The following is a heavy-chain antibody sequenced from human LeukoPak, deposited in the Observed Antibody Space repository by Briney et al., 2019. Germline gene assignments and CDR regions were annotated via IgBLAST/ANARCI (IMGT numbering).Heavy chain of an antibody. CDR3: ARTGTGNYFDY. J-gene: IGHJ4*02. CDR2: ISYDGSNK. CDR1: GFTFSSYA. Sequence: TGGSLRLSCAAPGFTFSSYAMHWVRQAPGKGLEWVAVISYDGSNKYYADSVKGRFTISRDNSKNTLYLQMNSLRAEDTAVYYCARTGTGNYFDYWGQGTLVTVSS. D-gene: IGHD3-10*01. V-gene: IGHV3-30-3*01.